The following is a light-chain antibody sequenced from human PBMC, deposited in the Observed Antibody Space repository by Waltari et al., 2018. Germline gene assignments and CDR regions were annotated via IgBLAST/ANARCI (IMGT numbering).Light chain of an antibody. V-gene: IGKV3-11*01. CDR1: QSVSSN. CDR2: GAS. Sequence: EIVLTQSPSTLSLSPGDRATLSCRASQSVSSNLAWYQQRPGQAPSLLIFGASSRATGIPDRFSGSGSGTDFTLIISNLEPEDFSAYYCQQYGYWPRTFGQGTKVEIK. CDR3: QQYGYWPRT. J-gene: IGKJ1*01.